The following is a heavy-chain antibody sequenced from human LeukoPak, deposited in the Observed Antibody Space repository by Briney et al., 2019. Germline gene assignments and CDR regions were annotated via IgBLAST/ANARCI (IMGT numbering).Heavy chain of an antibody. D-gene: IGHD2-21*02. Sequence: GGSLRLSCAASGFTLSSYSMNWVRQAPGKGLEWVSSISTSSSNIYYADSVKGRFTISRDNAKNSLYLQMNSLRAEDTAVYYCARACGGDCYLSDYWGQGTLVTVSS. J-gene: IGHJ4*02. CDR2: ISTSSSNI. CDR1: GFTLSSYS. CDR3: ARACGGDCYLSDY. V-gene: IGHV3-21*01.